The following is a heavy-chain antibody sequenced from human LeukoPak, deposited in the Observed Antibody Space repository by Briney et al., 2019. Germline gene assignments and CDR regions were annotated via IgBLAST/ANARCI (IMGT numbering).Heavy chain of an antibody. Sequence: PSETLSRTCTVSGGSISPYYWSWIRQPPGKGLEWLGYIYYSGNTEYKPPLKSRVAMSVDTSKNQFSLRLSSVTAADTAVYYCARSTGSTMFIDYWGQGTLVTVSS. CDR1: GGSISPYY. V-gene: IGHV4-59*01. CDR3: ARSTGSTMFIDY. CDR2: IYYSGNT. D-gene: IGHD3-10*02. J-gene: IGHJ4*02.